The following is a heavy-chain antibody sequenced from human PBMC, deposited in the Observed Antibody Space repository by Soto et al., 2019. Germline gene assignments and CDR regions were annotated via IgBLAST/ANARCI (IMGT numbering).Heavy chain of an antibody. Sequence: QVQLQESGPRLVKPSETLSLTCSVSGSSISPYYWTWLRQAPGKGLEWIGYLFYRGTATYKPALKSRVTISLDTSKKQVSLRLSSVTAADTAVYYCAREIIDSFDSSGYPDSWGQGTLVTVSP. CDR1: GSSISPYY. D-gene: IGHD3-22*01. J-gene: IGHJ4*02. CDR2: LFYRGTA. CDR3: AREIIDSFDSSGYPDS. V-gene: IGHV4-59*01.